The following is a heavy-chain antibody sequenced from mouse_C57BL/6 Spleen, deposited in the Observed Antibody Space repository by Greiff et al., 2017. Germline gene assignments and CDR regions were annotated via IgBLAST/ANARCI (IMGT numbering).Heavy chain of an antibody. D-gene: IGHD1-3*01. CDR1: GFSFNTYA. CDR2: IRSKSNNYAT. Sequence: EVNVVESGGGLVQPKGSLKLSCAASGFSFNTYAMNWVRQAPGKGLEWVARIRSKSNNYATYYADSVKDRFTISRDDSESMLYLQMNNLKTEDTAMYYCVRHSLKDYAMDYWGQGTSVTVSS. J-gene: IGHJ4*01. V-gene: IGHV10-1*01. CDR3: VRHSLKDYAMDY.